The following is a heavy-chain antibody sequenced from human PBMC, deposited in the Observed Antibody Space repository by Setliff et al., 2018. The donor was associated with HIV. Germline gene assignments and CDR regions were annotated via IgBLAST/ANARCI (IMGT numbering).Heavy chain of an antibody. V-gene: IGHV4-59*11. Sequence: SETLSLTCTVSGGSISSHYWSWIRLPPGKGLEWIGTIYYNGNTNYNPSLKSRVTISVDTSKNQFSLKLSSVTAADTAVYYCASPGVAAAGTRVSGDFDYWGQGTLVTVSS. CDR2: IYYNGNT. J-gene: IGHJ4*02. D-gene: IGHD6-13*01. CDR1: GGSISSHY. CDR3: ASPGVAAAGTRVSGDFDY.